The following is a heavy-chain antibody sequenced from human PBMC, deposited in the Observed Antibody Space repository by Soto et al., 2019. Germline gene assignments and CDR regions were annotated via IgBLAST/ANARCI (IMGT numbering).Heavy chain of an antibody. J-gene: IGHJ6*02. CDR1: GYTFTSYG. Sequence: ASVKVSCKASGYTFTSYGISWVRQAPGQGLEWMGWISAYNGNTNYAQKLQGRVTMTTDTSTSTAYMELRSLRSDDTAVYYCARKYYDILFGYLANYYYGMDVWGQGTTVTVSS. CDR3: ARKYYDILFGYLANYYYGMDV. CDR2: ISAYNGNT. D-gene: IGHD3-9*01. V-gene: IGHV1-18*01.